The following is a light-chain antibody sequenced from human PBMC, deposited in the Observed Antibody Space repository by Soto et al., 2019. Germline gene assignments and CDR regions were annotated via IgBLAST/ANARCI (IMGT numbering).Light chain of an antibody. CDR2: DAS. CDR3: QRYDSIPPT. V-gene: IGKV1-33*01. CDR1: HDIKKY. J-gene: IGKJ5*01. Sequence: DIQMTQSPSSLSASVGDRVTITCQASHDIKKYLNWYQEKPGKAPKLLIYDASNLQTGVPSRFSGSGSVTHFTFTISSLQPEDISTYYCQRYDSIPPTFGQGTRLDIK.